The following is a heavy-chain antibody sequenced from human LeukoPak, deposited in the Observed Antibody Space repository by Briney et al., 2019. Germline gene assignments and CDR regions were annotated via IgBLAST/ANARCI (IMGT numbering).Heavy chain of an antibody. Sequence: PGGSLRLSCAASGFTFSSYGMHWVRQAPGKGLEWLAIISHDGSSTYYADSVKGRITISRDNSKNTLYLQMNSLRAEDTAVYYCAKVRWGSDNALDSWGQGTLVTASS. D-gene: IGHD3-16*01. V-gene: IGHV3-30*18. CDR3: AKVRWGSDNALDS. J-gene: IGHJ4*02. CDR2: ISHDGSST. CDR1: GFTFSSYG.